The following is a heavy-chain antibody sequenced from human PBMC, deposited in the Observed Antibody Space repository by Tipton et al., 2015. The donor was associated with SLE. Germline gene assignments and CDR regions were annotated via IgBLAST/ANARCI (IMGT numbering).Heavy chain of an antibody. J-gene: IGHJ4*02. Sequence: GLVKPSETLSLTCSVSSGSISSSSHYWGWIRQPPGKGLEWIGSISYSGISYYNPSLKSRVSISVDTSKNQFSLKLSSVTAADTAVYYCAREGAARQSDYWGQGTLVTVSS. D-gene: IGHD6-6*01. CDR1: SGSISSSSHY. CDR2: ISYSGIS. V-gene: IGHV4-39*07. CDR3: AREGAARQSDY.